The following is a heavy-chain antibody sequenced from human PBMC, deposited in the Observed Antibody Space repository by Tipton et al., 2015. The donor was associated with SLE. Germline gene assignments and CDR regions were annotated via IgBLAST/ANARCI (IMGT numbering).Heavy chain of an antibody. CDR3: ARGYYYDTRGPSDY. J-gene: IGHJ4*02. V-gene: IGHV4-39*01. D-gene: IGHD3-22*01. CDR2: IYYSGST. Sequence: TLSLTCSVSGGSISSSGYYWGWIRQPPGKGLEWIGSIYYSGSTYYNPSLKSRVTISVDTSKNQFSLKLTSVTAADTAVFYCARGYYYDTRGPSDYWGQGTLVTVSS. CDR1: GGSISSSGYY.